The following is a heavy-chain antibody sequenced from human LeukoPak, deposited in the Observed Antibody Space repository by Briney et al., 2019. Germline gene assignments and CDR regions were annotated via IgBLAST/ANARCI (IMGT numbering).Heavy chain of an antibody. J-gene: IGHJ6*03. CDR1: GGSISSYY. V-gene: IGHV4-59*12. Sequence: SETLSLTCNVSGGSISSYYWNWIRQPPGKGLEWIGYIYYSGSTYYNPSLKSRVTISVDTSKNQFSLQLNSVTPEDTAVYYCARVLRKGPYGDGGYFYFFMDVWGKGTTVTVSS. CDR2: IYYSGST. D-gene: IGHD4-17*01. CDR3: ARVLRKGPYGDGGYFYFFMDV.